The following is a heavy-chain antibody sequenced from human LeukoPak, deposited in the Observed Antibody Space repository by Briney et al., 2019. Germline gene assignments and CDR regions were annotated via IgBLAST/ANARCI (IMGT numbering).Heavy chain of an antibody. D-gene: IGHD3-22*01. Sequence: GGSLRLSCSASGFTFSTYFMHWVRQAPGKGLEYGSAISSNGGSTYYADSVKCRFTISRDNSKNTLYLQMSSLRAEDTAVYHCVKDDSYYYDSSGYPHWGQGTLVTVSS. J-gene: IGHJ4*02. V-gene: IGHV3-64D*09. CDR3: VKDDSYYYDSSGYPH. CDR1: GFTFSTYF. CDR2: ISSNGGST.